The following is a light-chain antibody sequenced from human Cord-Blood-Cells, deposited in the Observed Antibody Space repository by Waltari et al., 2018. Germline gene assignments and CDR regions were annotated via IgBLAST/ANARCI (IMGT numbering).Light chain of an antibody. CDR2: EVS. Sequence: QSALTQPASVSGSPGQSITISCPGTSSDVGSYNLVSWYQQHPGKAPKLMIYEVSKRPSGVSNRFSGSKSGNTASLTISGLQAEDEADYYCCSYAGSSTRYVFGTGTKVTVL. V-gene: IGLV2-23*02. J-gene: IGLJ1*01. CDR3: CSYAGSSTRYV. CDR1: SSDVGSYNL.